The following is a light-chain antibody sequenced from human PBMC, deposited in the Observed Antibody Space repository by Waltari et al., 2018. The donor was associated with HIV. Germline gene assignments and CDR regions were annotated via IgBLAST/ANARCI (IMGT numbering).Light chain of an antibody. V-gene: IGKV3-15*01. CDR2: DAS. CDR3: QQYNNWPSGT. Sequence: LVMTLSPAPHSVYPGERAILSCSASHVASSNLAGYKQKPGQAPRLLIYDASTRATSIPARCSGSGSGTEFTLTISSLQSEDFAVNYCQQYNNWPSGTFGQGTRLEIK. J-gene: IGKJ5*01. CDR1: HVASSN.